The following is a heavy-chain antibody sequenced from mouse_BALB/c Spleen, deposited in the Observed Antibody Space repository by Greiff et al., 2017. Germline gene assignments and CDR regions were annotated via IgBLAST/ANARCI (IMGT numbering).Heavy chain of an antibody. CDR3: VREDGYAMDY. J-gene: IGHJ4*01. CDR1: GFTFNTYA. CDR2: IRSKSNNYAT. Sequence: EVKLMESGGGLVQPKGSLKLSCAASGFTFNTYAMHWVCQAPGKGLEWVARIRSKSNNYATYYADSVKDRFTISRDDSPSMLYLQMNNLKTEDTAVYYCVREDGYAMDYWGQGTSVTVSS. V-gene: IGHV10-3*03.